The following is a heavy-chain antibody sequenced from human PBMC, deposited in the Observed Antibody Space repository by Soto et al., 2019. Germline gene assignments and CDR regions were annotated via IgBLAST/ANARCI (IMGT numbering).Heavy chain of an antibody. CDR2: IIPIFGTR. J-gene: IGHJ5*02. Sequence: QVQLVQSGAEVKKPGSSVKVSCKASGGTFSNYAITWVRQAPGQGLEWLGRIIPIFGTRDYAQKFQGRVTIPADDSTTTAYMELSSVRSDDTAVYSCAKDGGRGGYVGNRFDPGGQGTLVTVSS. V-gene: IGHV1-69*15. CDR3: AKDGGRGGYVGNRFDP. D-gene: IGHD5-12*01. CDR1: GGTFSNYA.